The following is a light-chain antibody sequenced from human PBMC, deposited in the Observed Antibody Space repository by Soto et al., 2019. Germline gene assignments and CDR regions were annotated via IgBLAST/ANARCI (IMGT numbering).Light chain of an antibody. J-gene: IGLJ1*01. CDR3: SSYTSSSTLCV. V-gene: IGLV2-14*01. CDR1: SSDVGGYNY. Sequence: QSVLTQPASVSGSPGQSITISCTGTSSDVGGYNYVSWYQQHPGKAPKLMIYDVSNRPSGGSNRFSGSKSGNTASLTISGLQAEDEADYYCSSYTSSSTLCVFGTGTKVTVL. CDR2: DVS.